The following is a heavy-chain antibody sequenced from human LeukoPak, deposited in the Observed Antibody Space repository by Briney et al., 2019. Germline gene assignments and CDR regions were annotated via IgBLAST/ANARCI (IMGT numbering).Heavy chain of an antibody. CDR3: ARFGAVATIRYAFDI. CDR1: GGYFSGYY. V-gene: IGHV4-34*01. D-gene: IGHD5-12*01. J-gene: IGHJ3*02. CDR2: INHSGST. Sequence: SETLSLTCAVYGGYFSGYYWSWIRQPPGKGLEWIGEINHSGSTNYNPSLKSRVTISVDTSKNQFSLKLSSVTAADTAVYYCARFGAVATIRYAFDIWGQGTMVTVSS.